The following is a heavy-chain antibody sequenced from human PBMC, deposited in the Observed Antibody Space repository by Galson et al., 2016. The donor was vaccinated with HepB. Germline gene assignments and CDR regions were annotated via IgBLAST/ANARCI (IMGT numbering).Heavy chain of an antibody. Sequence: SETLSLTCTVSGGSISSYYWSWIRQPPGKGLEWIGYIYYGGRTNYNPSLKGRVSISVDTSKNQFYLNLRSVTAADTAVYYCARDRDSSSYYSLDYWGQGTLVTVSS. CDR2: IYYGGRT. J-gene: IGHJ4*02. V-gene: IGHV4-59*01. D-gene: IGHD3-22*01. CDR3: ARDRDSSSYYSLDY. CDR1: GGSISSYY.